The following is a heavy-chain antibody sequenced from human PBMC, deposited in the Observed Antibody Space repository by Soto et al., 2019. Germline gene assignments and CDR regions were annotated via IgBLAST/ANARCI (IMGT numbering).Heavy chain of an antibody. CDR3: AIDLWRYTN. V-gene: IGHV3-23*01. CDR1: GFTFSDHA. D-gene: IGHD1-20*01. CDR2: ISGGGSGA. Sequence: EVQLLESGGGLVQPGGSLRLSCTASGFTFSDHAMTWVRQAPGKGLEWLSGISGGGSGAYYADSVKGRSTVSRATSNLALFLQMDCLRVEDTAVYYCAIDLWRYTNWGPGTRVSVSS. J-gene: IGHJ4*02.